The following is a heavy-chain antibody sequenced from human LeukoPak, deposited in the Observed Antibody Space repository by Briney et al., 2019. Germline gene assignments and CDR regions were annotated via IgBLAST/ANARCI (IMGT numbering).Heavy chain of an antibody. CDR3: AKSSVGQWLIYYFDY. Sequence: GGSLRLSCAAPGFTFSNYAMSWVRQAPGKGLEWVSAISANGGSTYYADSVKGRFTISRDNSKNTLYLQMNSLRAEDTAVYYCAKSSVGQWLIYYFDYWGQGTLVTVSS. D-gene: IGHD3-22*01. V-gene: IGHV3-23*01. CDR1: GFTFSNYA. J-gene: IGHJ4*02. CDR2: ISANGGST.